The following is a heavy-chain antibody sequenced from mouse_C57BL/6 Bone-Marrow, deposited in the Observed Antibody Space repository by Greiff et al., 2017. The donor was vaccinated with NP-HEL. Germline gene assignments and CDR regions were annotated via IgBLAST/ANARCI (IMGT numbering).Heavy chain of an antibody. J-gene: IGHJ2*01. CDR1: GYTFTDYN. V-gene: IGHV1-22*01. CDR2: INPNNGGT. Sequence: EVQLQQSGPELVKPGASVKMSCKASGYTFTDYNMHWVKQSHGKSLEWIGYINPNNGGTSYNQKFKGKATLTVNKSSSTAYMELRSLTSEDSAVYYCARSGLYDGYQRSFDYWGQGTTLTVSS. CDR3: ARSGLYDGYQRSFDY. D-gene: IGHD2-3*01.